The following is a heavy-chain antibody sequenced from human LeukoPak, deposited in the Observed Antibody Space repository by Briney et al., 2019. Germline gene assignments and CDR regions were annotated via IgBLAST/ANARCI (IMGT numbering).Heavy chain of an antibody. CDR1: GFTFSSYE. CDR3: ASRIYGDYGNY. D-gene: IGHD4-17*01. J-gene: IGHJ4*02. Sequence: GGSLRLSCAASGFTFSSYEMNWVRQAPGKELEWVSYISSSGSTIYYADSVKGRFTISRDNAKNSLYLQMNSLRAEDTAVYYCASRIYGDYGNYWGQGTLVTVSS. V-gene: IGHV3-48*03. CDR2: ISSSGSTI.